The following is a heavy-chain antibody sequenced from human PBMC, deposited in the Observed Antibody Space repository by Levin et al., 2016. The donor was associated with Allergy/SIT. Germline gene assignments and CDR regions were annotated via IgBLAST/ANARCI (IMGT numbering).Heavy chain of an antibody. CDR3: ARKGPVGYCSGGSCYSGDWFDP. Sequence: VRQMPGKGLEWMGIIYPGDSDTRYSPSFQGQVTISADKSISTAYLQWSSLKASDTAMYYCARKGPVGYCSGGSCYSGDWFDPWGQGTLVTVSS. D-gene: IGHD2-15*01. V-gene: IGHV5-51*01. CDR2: IYPGDSDT. J-gene: IGHJ5*02.